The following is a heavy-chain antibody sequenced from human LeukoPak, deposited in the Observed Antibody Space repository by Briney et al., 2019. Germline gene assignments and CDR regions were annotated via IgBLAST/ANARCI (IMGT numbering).Heavy chain of an antibody. Sequence: ASVKVSCKASGGTFSSYAISWVRQAPGQGLEWMGGTIPIFGTANYAQKFQGRVTITADESTSTAYMELSSLRSEDTAVYYCARNLIPEQLVLNFWGQGTLVTVSS. J-gene: IGHJ4*02. CDR1: GGTFSSYA. V-gene: IGHV1-69*13. CDR2: TIPIFGTA. CDR3: ARNLIPEQLVLNF. D-gene: IGHD6-13*01.